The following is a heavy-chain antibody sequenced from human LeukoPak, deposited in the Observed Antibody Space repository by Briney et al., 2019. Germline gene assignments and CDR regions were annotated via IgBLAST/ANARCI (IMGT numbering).Heavy chain of an antibody. V-gene: IGHV4-61*02. J-gene: IGHJ5*02. CDR2: IHTSGSI. CDR1: GGSISSGNSC. D-gene: IGHD2-2*01. Sequence: PSQTLSLTCTGSGGSISSGNSCWSWIRQPAGKGLEWVGRIHTSGSINYNPSLKSRVTISVDTSKNQFSLKLRSVTAADTAVYYCARAIQDCSSTSCYGWNWFDPWGQGTLVTVSS. CDR3: ARAIQDCSSTSCYGWNWFDP.